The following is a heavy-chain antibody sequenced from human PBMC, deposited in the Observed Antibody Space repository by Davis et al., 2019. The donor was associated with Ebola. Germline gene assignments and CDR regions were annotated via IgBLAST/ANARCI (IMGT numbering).Heavy chain of an antibody. CDR3: ARAQFPTTSDH. CDR1: GYTFPNYG. J-gene: IGHJ4*02. Sequence: ASVKVSCTASGYTFPNYGITWVRQAPGQGLEWMGWINPHNGNTDYAQNVQGRVIMTSDTATTTAYMEVGSLRSDDTAVYYCARAQFPTTSDHWGQGTLVTVSS. D-gene: IGHD1-1*01. V-gene: IGHV1-18*04. CDR2: INPHNGNT.